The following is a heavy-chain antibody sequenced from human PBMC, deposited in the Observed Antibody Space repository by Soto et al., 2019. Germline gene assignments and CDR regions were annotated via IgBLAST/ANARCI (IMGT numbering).Heavy chain of an antibody. CDR1: GYTFNSYG. CDR3: ARVSCSSTSCLGNNYYYYYMDV. J-gene: IGHJ6*03. Sequence: GASAKVSCKASGYTFNSYGISWVRKAPGQGLEWMGWIIPILGIANYAQKFQGRVTITADKSTSTAYMELSSLRSEDTAVYYCARVSCSSTSCLGNNYYYYYMDVWGKGTTVTVSS. V-gene: IGHV1-69*10. CDR2: IIPILGIA. D-gene: IGHD2-2*01.